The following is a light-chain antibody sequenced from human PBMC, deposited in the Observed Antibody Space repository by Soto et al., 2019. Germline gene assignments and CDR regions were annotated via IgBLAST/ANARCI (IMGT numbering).Light chain of an antibody. Sequence: QTVVTQEPSLTVSPGGTVTLTCASSTGAVTSAYYPNWFQQKPGQAPRALVYDTSKRHSWTPARFSGSLLGGKAALTLSDVQPEDEAEYYCLLYYGGAQFNCVFGTGTKLTVL. CDR1: TGAVTSAYY. CDR2: DTS. J-gene: IGLJ1*01. V-gene: IGLV7-43*01. CDR3: LLYYGGAQFNCV.